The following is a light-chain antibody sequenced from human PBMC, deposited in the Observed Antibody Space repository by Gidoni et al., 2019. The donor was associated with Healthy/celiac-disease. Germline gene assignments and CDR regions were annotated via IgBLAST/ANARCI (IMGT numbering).Light chain of an antibody. V-gene: IGKV2-28*01. Sequence: DIVMTQSPLSLPVTPGEPASISCRSSQRLLHSNGYNYVDWYLQKPGQSPQLLSYLCSNRAAGVPDRFSGSGAGTDFTLKISRVEAEDVGVYYCMQALQTPRTFGQGTKLEIK. CDR3: MQALQTPRT. J-gene: IGKJ2*01. CDR2: LCS. CDR1: QRLLHSNGYNY.